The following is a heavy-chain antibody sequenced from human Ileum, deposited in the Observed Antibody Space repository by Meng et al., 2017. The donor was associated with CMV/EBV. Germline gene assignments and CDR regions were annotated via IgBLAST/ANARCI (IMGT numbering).Heavy chain of an antibody. CDR3: ATNSEDY. CDR1: GGSFSDYY. Sequence: QVQLQQWGAGLLKPSETLSLTCAVYGGSFSDYYWIWIRQSPGKGLEWIGEVHHSGITNYNPSLKSRVTISVDTSKNQFFLKLTSVTAADTGLYYCATNSEDYWGQGTTVTVSS. D-gene: IGHD4-23*01. CDR2: VHHSGIT. J-gene: IGHJ4*02. V-gene: IGHV4-34*01.